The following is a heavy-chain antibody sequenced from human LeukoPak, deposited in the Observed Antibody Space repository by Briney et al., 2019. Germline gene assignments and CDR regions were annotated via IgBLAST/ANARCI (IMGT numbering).Heavy chain of an antibody. CDR1: GGSISSGGDS. J-gene: IGHJ4*02. V-gene: IGHV4-30-2*01. CDR3: ARGAVTIDY. Sequence: SETLSLTCAVSGGSISSGGDSWSWIRQPPGKGLEWIGYIYHSGSTYYNPSLKSRVTISVDRSKNQFSLKLSSVTAADTAVYYCARGAVTIDYWGQGTLVTVSS. D-gene: IGHD4-17*01. CDR2: IYHSGST.